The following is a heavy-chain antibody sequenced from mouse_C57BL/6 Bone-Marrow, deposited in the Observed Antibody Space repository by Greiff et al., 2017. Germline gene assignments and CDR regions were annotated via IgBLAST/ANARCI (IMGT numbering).Heavy chain of an antibody. CDR2: IHPNSGST. V-gene: IGHV1-64*01. Sequence: QVQLQQSGAELVKPGASVKLSCKASGYTFTSYWMHWVKQRPGQGLAWIGMIHPNSGSTNYTAKFQSKDTLTVDKSSSTAYMQLSSLTSEDSAVYYCARSRYYGSSWYFDVGGTGTTVTVSS. J-gene: IGHJ1*03. CDR3: ARSRYYGSSWYFDV. D-gene: IGHD1-1*01. CDR1: GYTFTSYW.